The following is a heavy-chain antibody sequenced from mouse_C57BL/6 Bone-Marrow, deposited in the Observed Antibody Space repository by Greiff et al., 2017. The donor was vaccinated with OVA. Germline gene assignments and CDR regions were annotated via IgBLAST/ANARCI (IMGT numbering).Heavy chain of an antibody. CDR1: GFTFSSYG. J-gene: IGHJ1*03. CDR3: ARPLLSVRDFEV. Sequence: EVQLVESGGDLVKPGGSLKLSCAASGFTFSSYGMSWVRQTPDKRLEWVATISSGGSYTYYPDSVKGRFTISRDNAKNTLYLQMSSLKSEDTAMYYCARPLLSVRDFEVWGTGTTVTVSS. CDR2: ISSGGSYT. D-gene: IGHD2-14*01. V-gene: IGHV5-6*01.